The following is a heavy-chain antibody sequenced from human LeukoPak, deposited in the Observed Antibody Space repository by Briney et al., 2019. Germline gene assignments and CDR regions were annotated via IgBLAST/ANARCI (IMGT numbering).Heavy chain of an antibody. CDR3: AKDLGYCSGGSCYNASDI. CDR2: ISGSGGST. Sequence: PGGSLRLSCAASGFTFSSYAMSWVRQAPGKGLEWVSGISGSGGSTYYADSVKGRFTISRDNSKNTLYLQMNSLRAEDTAVYYCAKDLGYCSGGSCYNASDIWGQGTMVTVSS. J-gene: IGHJ3*02. D-gene: IGHD2-15*01. CDR1: GFTFSSYA. V-gene: IGHV3-23*01.